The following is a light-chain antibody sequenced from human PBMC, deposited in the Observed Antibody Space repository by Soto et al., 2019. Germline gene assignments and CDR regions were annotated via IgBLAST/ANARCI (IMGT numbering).Light chain of an antibody. J-gene: IGLJ1*01. V-gene: IGLV2-14*01. CDR2: EVS. CDR3: CSYTSSSSYV. CDR1: SSDVGGYNY. Sequence: QSALTQPASVSGSPGQSITISCTGTSSDVGGYNYVSWYQQHPGKAPKLMIYEVSNRPSGVSNRFSGSKSGNTASLRISGLQTEDEADYYCCSYTSSSSYVFGTGTKVTVL.